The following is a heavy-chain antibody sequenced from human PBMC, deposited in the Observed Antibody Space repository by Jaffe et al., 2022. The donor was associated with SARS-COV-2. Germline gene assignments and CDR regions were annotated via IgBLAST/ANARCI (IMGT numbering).Heavy chain of an antibody. V-gene: IGHV3-30*18. J-gene: IGHJ4*02. D-gene: IGHD3-22*01. CDR1: GFSFRSYG. CDR2: ISFDGSNK. Sequence: QVQLVESGGGVVQPERSLRLSCVASGFSFRSYGMHWVRQAPGKGLEWVAAISFDGSNKYSGDSVSGRFTISRDNSKNTLYLQMDSLRAEDTAVYYCAKVRNGYDTSGSYENWGQGTPVTVSS. CDR3: AKVRNGYDTSGSYEN.